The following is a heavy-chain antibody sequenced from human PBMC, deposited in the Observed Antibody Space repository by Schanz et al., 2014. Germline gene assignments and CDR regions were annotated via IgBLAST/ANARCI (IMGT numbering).Heavy chain of an antibody. Sequence: QVQVVQSGAEVKKPGASMKVSCKASGYTFTTYYMLWVRQAPGQGLEWMGRIIPSLGLAKYEQKFQGRVTITADRSTSTAYMELSSLRSEDTAVYYCARGRGCTGGSCYSWFDLWGQGTLVTVAS. CDR3: ARGRGCTGGSCYSWFDL. J-gene: IGHJ5*02. D-gene: IGHD2-15*01. CDR1: GYTFTTYY. CDR2: IIPSLGLA. V-gene: IGHV1-69*04.